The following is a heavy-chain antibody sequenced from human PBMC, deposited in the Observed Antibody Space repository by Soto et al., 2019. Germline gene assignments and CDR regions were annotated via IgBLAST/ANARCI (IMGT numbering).Heavy chain of an antibody. D-gene: IGHD3-10*01. CDR1: GGSISSGDYY. CDR2: IYSSGST. J-gene: IGHJ5*02. Sequence: PSETLSLTCTVSGGSISSGDYYWSWIRQPPGKGLEWIGYIYSSGSTYYNPSLKSRVTISVDTSKNQFSLKLSSVTAADTAVYYCARGFGEWANWFDPWGQGTLVTVSS. V-gene: IGHV4-30-4*01. CDR3: ARGFGEWANWFDP.